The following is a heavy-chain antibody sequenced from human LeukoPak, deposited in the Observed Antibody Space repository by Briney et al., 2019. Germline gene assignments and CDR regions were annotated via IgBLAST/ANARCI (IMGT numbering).Heavy chain of an antibody. CDR1: GFTLSSYE. CDR3: ARGDLVPDDY. V-gene: IGHV3-48*03. D-gene: IGHD6-6*01. Sequence: GGSLRLSCAASGFTLSSYEMNWVRQAPGKGLEWVSYISSSGSTIYYADSVKGRFTISRDNAKNSLYLQMNSLRAEDTAVYYCARGDLVPDDYWGQGTLVTVSS. J-gene: IGHJ4*02. CDR2: ISSSGSTI.